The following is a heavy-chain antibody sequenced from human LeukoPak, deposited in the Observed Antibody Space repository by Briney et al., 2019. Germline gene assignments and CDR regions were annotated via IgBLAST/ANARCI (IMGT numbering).Heavy chain of an antibody. D-gene: IGHD2-15*01. CDR2: ISSSGSTI. Sequence: GGSLRLSCAASGFTFSSYEMNWVRQAPGKGLEWVSYISSSGSTIYYADSVKGRFTISRDNAKNSLYLQMNSLRAEDTAVYYCARGRDIVVVVAATTLTYNWFDPWGQGTLVTVSS. CDR3: ARGRDIVVVVAATTLTYNWFDP. V-gene: IGHV3-48*03. CDR1: GFTFSSYE. J-gene: IGHJ5*02.